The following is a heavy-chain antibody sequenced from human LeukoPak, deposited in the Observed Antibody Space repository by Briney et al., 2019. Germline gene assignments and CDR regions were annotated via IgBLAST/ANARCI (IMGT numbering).Heavy chain of an antibody. J-gene: IGHJ5*02. Sequence: SETLSLTCTVSGGSISSGGYYWSWIRQHPGKGLEWIGYIYYSGTTYYNPSLKSRLTISVDTSKNQFSLKLSSVTAADTAVYYCARGQYSSSSHWFDPWGQGTLVTVSS. CDR3: ARGQYSSSSHWFDP. V-gene: IGHV4-30-4*08. D-gene: IGHD6-6*01. CDR1: GGSISSGGYY. CDR2: IYYSGTT.